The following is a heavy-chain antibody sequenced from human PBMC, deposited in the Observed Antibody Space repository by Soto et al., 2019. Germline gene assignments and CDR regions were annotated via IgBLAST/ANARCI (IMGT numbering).Heavy chain of an antibody. CDR1: GGTFSTDS. CDR2: IIPMFGTA. V-gene: IGHV1-69*12. Sequence: QVQLVQSGAEVKKPGSSVKVSSKASGGTFSTDSISWVRQAPGQGLEWMGGIIPMFGTANNAQKFQGRVTITADESTSTAYMELSSLRSEDTAVYFCASEIDGYYGMDVWGQGTTATVAS. J-gene: IGHJ6*02. CDR3: ASEIDGYYGMDV.